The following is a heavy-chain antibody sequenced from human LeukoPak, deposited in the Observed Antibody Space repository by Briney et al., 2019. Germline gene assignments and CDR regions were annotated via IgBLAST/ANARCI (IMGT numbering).Heavy chain of an antibody. CDR3: VREVRGYYGSGSYYNVIRWFDP. J-gene: IGHJ5*02. CDR2: INAGNGNT. D-gene: IGHD3-10*01. Sequence: GASVKVSCKASGYTFTSYAMHWVRQAPGQRLEWMGWINAGNGNTKYSQEFQGRVTITRDTSASTAYMELSSLRSEDMAVYYCVREVRGYYGSGSYYNVIRWFDPWGQGTLVTVSS. CDR1: GYTFTSYA. V-gene: IGHV1-3*03.